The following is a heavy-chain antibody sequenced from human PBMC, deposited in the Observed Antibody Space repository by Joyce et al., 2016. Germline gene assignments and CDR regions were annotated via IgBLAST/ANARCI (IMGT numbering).Heavy chain of an antibody. CDR3: GGWRI. V-gene: IGHV3-15*01. D-gene: IGHD3-16*01. Sequence: EVQLVESGGGLVEPGGSLRLSCAASGFPFSNAWMTWIRQAPGKGLEWVCCIKSRANGETTGYGAPVKGRFTIARDDSKSIVYLQMNSMKSDDTAVYYCGGWRIWGQGTLVTVSS. J-gene: IGHJ4*02. CDR1: GFPFSNAW. CDR2: IKSRANGETT.